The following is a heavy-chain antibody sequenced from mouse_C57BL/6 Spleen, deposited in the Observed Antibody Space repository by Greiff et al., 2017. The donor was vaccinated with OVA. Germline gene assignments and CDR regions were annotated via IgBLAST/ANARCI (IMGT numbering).Heavy chain of an antibody. D-gene: IGHD2-4*01. V-gene: IGHV1-52*01. Sequence: QVQLQQPGAELVRPGSSVKLSCKASGYTFTSYWMHWVKQRPIQGLEWIGNIDPSDSETHYNQKFKDKATLTVDKSSSTAYMQLSSLTSEDSAVYYCARYDYDEKGLYAMDYWGQGTSVTVSS. CDR2: IDPSDSET. CDR3: ARYDYDEKGLYAMDY. J-gene: IGHJ4*01. CDR1: GYTFTSYW.